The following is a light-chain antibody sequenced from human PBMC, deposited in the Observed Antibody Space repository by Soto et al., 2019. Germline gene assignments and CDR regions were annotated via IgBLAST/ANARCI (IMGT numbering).Light chain of an antibody. Sequence: EIVLTQSPGTLSLSPGETASLSCRASQSIGGNYLAWYQQKFGQAPRLLIYGASTRATGIPDRFSGSGSGSGFTLTISRLEAEDSAVYYCQQYGDSPYTFGQGTELEIK. CDR1: QSIGGNY. V-gene: IGKV3-20*01. CDR3: QQYGDSPYT. J-gene: IGKJ2*01. CDR2: GAS.